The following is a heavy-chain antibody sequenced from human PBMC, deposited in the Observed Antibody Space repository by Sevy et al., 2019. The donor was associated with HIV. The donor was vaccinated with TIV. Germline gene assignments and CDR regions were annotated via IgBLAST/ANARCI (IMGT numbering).Heavy chain of an antibody. CDR1: GFTFGEYG. CDR2: ISHDGRNHK. V-gene: IGHV3-33*08. J-gene: IGHJ4*02. D-gene: IGHD3-10*01. Sequence: GESLKISCAASGFTFGEYGMHWVRQAPGKGLEWVAVISHDGRNHKYNADFVKGRFTISRDNSKNMVYLQMNSLRVEDTAIYYCARDRGEILRSAFKSWGQGTLVTVFS. CDR3: ARDRGEILRSAFKS.